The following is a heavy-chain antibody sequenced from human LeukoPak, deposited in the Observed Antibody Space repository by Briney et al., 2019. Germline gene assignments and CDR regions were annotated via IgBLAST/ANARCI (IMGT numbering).Heavy chain of an antibody. V-gene: IGHV5-51*01. CDR2: IYPGDSDT. J-gene: IGHJ4*02. CDR1: GYSFSNYW. Sequence: GESLKISCKGSGYSFSNYWIAWVRQMPGKGLEWMGIIYPGDSDTTYSPSFQGQVTISADKSINTAYLQWRTLKASDTAMYYCARHFRAYSSSTSPFDYWGQGTLVTVSS. D-gene: IGHD6-6*01. CDR3: ARHFRAYSSSTSPFDY.